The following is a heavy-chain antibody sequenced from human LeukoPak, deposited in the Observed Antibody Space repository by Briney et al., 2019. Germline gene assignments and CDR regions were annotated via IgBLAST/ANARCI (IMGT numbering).Heavy chain of an antibody. CDR3: ATSLGYDSSGYYAY. J-gene: IGHJ4*02. V-gene: IGHV1-69*13. D-gene: IGHD3-22*01. CDR1: GSTFSSYA. Sequence: GASVKVSCKASGSTFSSYAISWVRRAPGQGLEWMGGIIPIFGTANYAQKFQGRVTITADESTSTAYMKLSSLRSEDTAVYYCATSLGYDSSGYYAYWGQGTLVTVSS. CDR2: IIPIFGTA.